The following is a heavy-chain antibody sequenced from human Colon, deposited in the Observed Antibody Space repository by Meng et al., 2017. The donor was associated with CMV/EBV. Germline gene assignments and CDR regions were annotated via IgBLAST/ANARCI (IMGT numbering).Heavy chain of an antibody. CDR1: GYTFTGYY. CDR2: INPNRGGI. D-gene: IGHD2-21*01. V-gene: IGHV1-2*02. CDR3: ARTSYCGGDCYSDYYGMDV. J-gene: IGHJ6*02. Sequence: ASVKVSCKASGYTFTGYYLNWVRQAPGQGLEWMGWINPNRGGINYAQKFQGRVTMTRDTSISTAYMELSRLRSDDTAVYYCARTSYCGGDCYSDYYGMDVWGQGTTVTVSS.